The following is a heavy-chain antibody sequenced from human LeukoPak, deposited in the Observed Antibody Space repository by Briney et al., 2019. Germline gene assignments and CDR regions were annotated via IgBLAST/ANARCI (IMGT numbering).Heavy chain of an antibody. CDR3: ARGSLAAAVVDY. Sequence: GGSLRLSCAASEFTFSHYGMHWLRRAPGKGREGVAVIWYEGSEKYYADSVKGRFVVSRDNSKNTLFLQMNSLRAEDTAVYYCARGSLAAAVVDYWGQGTLVTVSS. J-gene: IGHJ4*02. D-gene: IGHD6-13*01. CDR1: EFTFSHYG. V-gene: IGHV3-33*01. CDR2: IWYEGSEK.